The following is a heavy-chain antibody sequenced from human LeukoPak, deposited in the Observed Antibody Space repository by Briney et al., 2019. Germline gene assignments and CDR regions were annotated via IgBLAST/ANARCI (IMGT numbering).Heavy chain of an antibody. CDR1: GFTFSSYG. CDR2: ISYDGSNK. Sequence: TGGSLRLSCATSGFTFSSYGMHWVRLAPGKGLEWVALISYDGSNKYYVDSVKGRFTISRDNSKNTLYLQMNSLRAEDTAVYYCAKDPSTTGRLRYFDYWGQGTLVTVSS. CDR3: AKDPSTTGRLRYFDY. D-gene: IGHD4-17*01. J-gene: IGHJ4*02. V-gene: IGHV3-30*18.